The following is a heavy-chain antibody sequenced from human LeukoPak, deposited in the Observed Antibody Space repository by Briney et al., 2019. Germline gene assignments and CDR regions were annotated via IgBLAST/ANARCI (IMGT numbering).Heavy chain of an antibody. D-gene: IGHD6-13*01. CDR2: ISGSGGST. CDR1: GFTFSSYA. CDR3: ANLAGIAHYYYYGMDV. V-gene: IGHV3-23*01. Sequence: GSLRLSCAASGFTFSSYAMSWVRQAPGKGLEWVSAISGSGGSTYYADSVKGRFTISRDNSKNTLYLQMNSLRAEDTAVYYCANLAGIAHYYYYGMDVWGQGTTVTVSS. J-gene: IGHJ6*02.